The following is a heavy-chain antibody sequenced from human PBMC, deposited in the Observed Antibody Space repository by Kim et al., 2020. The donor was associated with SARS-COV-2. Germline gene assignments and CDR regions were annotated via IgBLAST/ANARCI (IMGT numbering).Heavy chain of an antibody. CDR3: VRETSAYYALDI. CDR2: NKNDGSTT. V-gene: IGHV3-74*03. D-gene: IGHD3-22*01. J-gene: IGHJ3*02. Sequence: GGSLRLSCAVSGFTFSSYWMHWVRQAPGKGLVWVSRNKNDGSTTTYADSVKGRFTISRDNAKNTLFLQMNSLRADDTALYYCVRETSAYYALDIWGQGTMVTVSS. CDR1: GFTFSSYW.